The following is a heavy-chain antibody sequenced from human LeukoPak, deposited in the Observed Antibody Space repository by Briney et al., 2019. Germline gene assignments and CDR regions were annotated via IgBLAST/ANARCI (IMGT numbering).Heavy chain of an antibody. D-gene: IGHD2-2*03. CDR3: GRGMDR. CDR1: GFTFSRHW. Sequence: PGGALRLSCTASGFTFSRHWISWGRQTPGKGLEWVANIKEDGSEQYYVDSVKGRFTMSRDNAKSSLYLQMTSLRAEDTAVYYCGRGMDRWGQGTLVTVSS. J-gene: IGHJ4*02. CDR2: IKEDGSEQ. V-gene: IGHV3-7*04.